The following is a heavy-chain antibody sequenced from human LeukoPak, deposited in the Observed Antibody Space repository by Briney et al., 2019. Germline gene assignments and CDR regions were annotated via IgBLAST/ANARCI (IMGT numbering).Heavy chain of an antibody. CDR3: ARVRGYSYGYSDY. Sequence: PGGSLRLSCAASGFTFSSYAMHWFRQAPGKGLEYVSAISSNGGSTYYANSVKGRFTISRDNSKNTLYLQMGSLRAEDMAVYYCARVRGYSYGYSDYWGQGTLVTVSS. CDR1: GFTFSSYA. J-gene: IGHJ4*02. D-gene: IGHD5-18*01. V-gene: IGHV3-64*01. CDR2: ISSNGGST.